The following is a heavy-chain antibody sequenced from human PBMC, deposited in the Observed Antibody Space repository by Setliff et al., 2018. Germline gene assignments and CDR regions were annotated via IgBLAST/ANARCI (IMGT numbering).Heavy chain of an antibody. CDR2: IYPGDSDT. CDR3: ARIGVAGGYYFDS. D-gene: IGHD3-10*01. V-gene: IGHV5-51*01. J-gene: IGHJ4*02. CDR1: GYTFTNYW. Sequence: GESLKISCQGSGYTFTNYWIGWVRQMPGKGLEWMGLIYPGDSDTRYSPSFRGQVTISADRSISTAYLQWRSLKASDTAMYYCARIGVAGGYYFDSWGQGTLVTVSS.